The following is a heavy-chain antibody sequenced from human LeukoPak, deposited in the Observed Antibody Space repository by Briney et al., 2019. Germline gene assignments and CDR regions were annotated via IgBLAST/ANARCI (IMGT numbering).Heavy chain of an antibody. V-gene: IGHV3-48*04. CDR2: ISSSSTSK. CDR3: AKDRGWWRPISYGMDV. J-gene: IGHJ6*02. CDR1: GFIFSSYS. Sequence: GGSLRLSCAVSGFIFSSYSMNWVRQAPGKGLEWVSHISSSSTSKYYADSVKGRFTISRDNAKNSLYLQMNSLRAEDTALYYCAKDRGWWRPISYGMDVWGQGTTVTVSS. D-gene: IGHD2-8*02.